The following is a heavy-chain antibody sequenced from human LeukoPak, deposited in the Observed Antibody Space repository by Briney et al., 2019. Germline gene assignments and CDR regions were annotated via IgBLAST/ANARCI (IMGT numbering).Heavy chain of an antibody. CDR2: IKSDGSST. D-gene: IGHD6-13*01. Sequence: GGSLRLSCAASGFTFSSHWMHWVRQAPGEGLVWVSRIKSDGSSTDYADSVKGRFTISRDNSKNTLYLQMNSLRAEDTALYYCARDDRIAAAGTFDYWGQGTLVTVSS. CDR1: GFTFSSHW. CDR3: ARDDRIAAAGTFDY. J-gene: IGHJ4*02. V-gene: IGHV3-74*01.